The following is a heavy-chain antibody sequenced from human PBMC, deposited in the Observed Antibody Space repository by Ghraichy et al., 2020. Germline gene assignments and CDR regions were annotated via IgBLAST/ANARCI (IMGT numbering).Heavy chain of an antibody. CDR2: INPNSGGT. CDR3: AREDALCGGDCYLDY. J-gene: IGHJ4*02. D-gene: IGHD2-21*02. Sequence: ASVKVSCKASGYTFTGYYMHWVRQAPGQGLEWMGWINPNSGGTNYAQKFQGRVTMTRDTSISTAYMELSRLRSDDTAVYYCAREDALCGGDCYLDYWGQGTLVTVSS. CDR1: GYTFTGYY. V-gene: IGHV1-2*02.